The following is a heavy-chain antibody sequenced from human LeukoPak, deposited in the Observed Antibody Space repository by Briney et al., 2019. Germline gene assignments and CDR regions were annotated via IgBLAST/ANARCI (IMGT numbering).Heavy chain of an antibody. J-gene: IGHJ4*02. CDR2: IKGKPDGGAI. CDR3: TTDPRY. Sequence: GGSLRLSCSASGLGRSFKESWMSWVRRAPGKGLEWIGRIKGKPDGGAIDYIAPVRGRFSISRDDSKNLVFLQMDSLKIEDTAVYYCTTDPRYWGQGTMVTVSS. V-gene: IGHV3-15*01. CDR1: GLGRSFKESW.